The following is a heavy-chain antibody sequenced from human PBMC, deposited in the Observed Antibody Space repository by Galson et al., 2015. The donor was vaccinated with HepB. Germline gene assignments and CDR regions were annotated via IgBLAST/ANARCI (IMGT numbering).Heavy chain of an antibody. J-gene: IGHJ4*02. Sequence: SLRLSCAASGFTFSSYAMSWVRQAPGKGLEWVSAISGSGGSTYYADSVKGRFTISRDNSKNTLYLQMNSLRAEDTAVYYCAKGGHSGSRTHYFDYWGQGILVTVSS. CDR3: AKGGHSGSRTHYFDY. V-gene: IGHV3-23*01. D-gene: IGHD1-26*01. CDR1: GFTFSSYA. CDR2: ISGSGGST.